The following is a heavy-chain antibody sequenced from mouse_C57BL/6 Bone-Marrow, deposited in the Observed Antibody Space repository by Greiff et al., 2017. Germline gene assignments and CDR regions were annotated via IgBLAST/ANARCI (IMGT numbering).Heavy chain of an antibody. CDR2: IDPSDSET. D-gene: IGHD1-1*01. CDR3: SIYYYVVGYWYFDV. Sequence: QVQLQQPGAELVRPGSSVKLSCKASGYTFTSYWMHWVQQRPIQGLEWIGNIDPSDSETHYNQKVKDKATLTVDKSSSTAYMQLSSLTSEDSAVYFCSIYYYVVGYWYFDVWGTGTTVTVSS. V-gene: IGHV1-52*01. CDR1: GYTFTSYW. J-gene: IGHJ1*03.